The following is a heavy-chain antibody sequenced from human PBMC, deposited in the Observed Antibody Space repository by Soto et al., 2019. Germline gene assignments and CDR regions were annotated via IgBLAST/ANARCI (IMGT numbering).Heavy chain of an antibody. CDR3: ARVNLAGTWYYYGMDV. D-gene: IGHD6-19*01. Sequence: SETLSLTCTVAGGSISGYYWSWIRQPPGKGLEWIGYIYYSGSTNYNPSLKSRVTISVDTSKNQFSLKLSSVTAADTAVYYCARVNLAGTWYYYGMDVWGQGTTVTVSS. CDR2: IYYSGST. V-gene: IGHV4-59*01. CDR1: GGSISGYY. J-gene: IGHJ6*02.